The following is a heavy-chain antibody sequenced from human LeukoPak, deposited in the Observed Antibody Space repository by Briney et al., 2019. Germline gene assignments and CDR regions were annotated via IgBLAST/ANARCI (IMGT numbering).Heavy chain of an antibody. CDR3: ARGDGPDY. Sequence: SETLSLTCTVSGGFISSYYWSWIRQRPGKGLEWIGYIYYSGSTNYNPSLKSRVTISVDTSKNQFSLKLSSVTAADTAVYYCARGDGPDYWGQGTLVTVSS. CDR2: IYYSGST. V-gene: IGHV4-59*01. D-gene: IGHD1-26*01. J-gene: IGHJ4*02. CDR1: GGFISSYY.